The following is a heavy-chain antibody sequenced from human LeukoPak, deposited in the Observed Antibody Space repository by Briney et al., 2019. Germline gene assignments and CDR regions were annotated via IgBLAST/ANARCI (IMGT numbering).Heavy chain of an antibody. D-gene: IGHD6-13*01. CDR3: THIAAAGYLDY. Sequence: GGSLRLSCTASGFTFSNAWMSWVRQAPGKGLEWVGRIKSKTDGGTTDYAAPVKGRFTISRDDSKNMLYLQMNSLKTEDTAVYYCTHIAAAGYLDYWGQGTLVTVSS. V-gene: IGHV3-15*01. J-gene: IGHJ4*02. CDR1: GFTFSNAW. CDR2: IKSKTDGGTT.